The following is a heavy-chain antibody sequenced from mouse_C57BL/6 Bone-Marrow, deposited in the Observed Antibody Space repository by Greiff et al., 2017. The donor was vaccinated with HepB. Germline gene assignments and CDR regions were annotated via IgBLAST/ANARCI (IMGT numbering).Heavy chain of an antibody. V-gene: IGHV1-54*01. CDR3: AREVGY. J-gene: IGHJ2*01. Sequence: VQRVESGAELVRPGTSVKVSCKASGYAFTNYLIEWVKQRPGQGLEWIGVINPGSGGTNYNEKFKGKATLTADKSSSTAYMQLSSLTSEDSAVYFCAREVGYWGQGTTLTVSS. CDR2: INPGSGGT. CDR1: GYAFTNYL. D-gene: IGHD1-3*01.